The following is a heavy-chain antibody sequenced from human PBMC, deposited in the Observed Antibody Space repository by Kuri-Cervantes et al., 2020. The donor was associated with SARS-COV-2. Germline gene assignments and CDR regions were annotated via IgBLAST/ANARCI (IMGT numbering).Heavy chain of an antibody. J-gene: IGHJ4*02. D-gene: IGHD3-22*01. CDR2: IYSGGTT. CDR3: ARYYYDSRGYVFFDY. Sequence: LRLSCTVSGGSIRSDGYHWSWIRQRPGKGLEWIGYIYSGGTTYYSPSLKSRLTISMDTSKNHFSLKLGAVTAADTAMYYCARYYYDSRGYVFFDYWGRGNPVTVSS. V-gene: IGHV4-31*03. CDR1: GGSIRSDGYH.